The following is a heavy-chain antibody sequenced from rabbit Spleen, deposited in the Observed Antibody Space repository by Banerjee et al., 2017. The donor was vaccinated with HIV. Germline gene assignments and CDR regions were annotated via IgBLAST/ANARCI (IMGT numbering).Heavy chain of an antibody. D-gene: IGHD6-1*01. CDR3: VREAGYGGYGDANL. J-gene: IGHJ4*01. Sequence: QEQLEESGGGLVKPKGSLTLTCKASGFSFGDRDVMCWVRQAPGKGLEWIGYIVPIFGVTYYANWVNGRFTISSHNAQNTLYLQLNSLTAADTATYFCVREAGYGGYGDANLWGPGTLVTVS. CDR2: IVPIFGVT. CDR1: GFSFGDRDV. V-gene: IGHV1S45*01.